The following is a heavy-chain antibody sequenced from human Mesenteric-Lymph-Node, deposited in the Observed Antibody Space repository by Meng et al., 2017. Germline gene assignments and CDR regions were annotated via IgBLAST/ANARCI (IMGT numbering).Heavy chain of an antibody. CDR2: IYNSGST. D-gene: IGHD1-14*01. V-gene: IGHV4-4*02. CDR1: GGSSSSSNW. CDR3: ARAEYYKWFDP. J-gene: IGHJ5*02. Sequence: QVTAQKWGAGLLKPSETLYLSGAVAGGSSSSSNWWSWVRQPPGKGLEWIGEIYNSGSTNYNPSLKSRVNISVDKSKNQFSLNLSSVTAADTAVYYCARAEYYKWFDPWGQGTLVTVSS.